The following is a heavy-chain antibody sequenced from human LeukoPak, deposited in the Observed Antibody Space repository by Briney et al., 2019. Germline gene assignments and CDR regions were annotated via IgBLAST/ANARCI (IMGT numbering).Heavy chain of an antibody. Sequence: PGTSLRLSCAASGFTFSTYSMNWVRQAPGKGLEWISSIRDSSSYIYYADSVKGRFTLSRDNSKNTLYLQMNSLRAEDTAVYYCAKEMATIRAFDFWGQGTMVTVSS. CDR1: GFTFSTYS. V-gene: IGHV3-21*04. J-gene: IGHJ3*01. D-gene: IGHD5-24*01. CDR2: IRDSSSYI. CDR3: AKEMATIRAFDF.